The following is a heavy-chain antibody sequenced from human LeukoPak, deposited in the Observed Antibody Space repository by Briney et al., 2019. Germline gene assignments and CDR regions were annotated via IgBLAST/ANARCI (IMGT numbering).Heavy chain of an antibody. CDR2: MYTTGTP. Sequence: SETLSLTYTVAARSISSYYWSWIRQPAGKGLGWIGHMYTTGTPNYNPSLKSRFTMSVDTSKTQFSLKLSSVSAADTPVYYCARAEYYVGSGSYDSWGQGTLVTVSS. V-gene: IGHV4-4*07. D-gene: IGHD3-10*01. CDR1: ARSISSYY. CDR3: ARAEYYVGSGSYDS. J-gene: IGHJ4*02.